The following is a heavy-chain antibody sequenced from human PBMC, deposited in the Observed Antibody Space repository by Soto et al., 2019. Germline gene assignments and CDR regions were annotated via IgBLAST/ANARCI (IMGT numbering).Heavy chain of an antibody. CDR2: ISGSGRTI. J-gene: IGHJ5*02. D-gene: IGHD3-16*01. V-gene: IGHV3-11*04. CDR3: ASLPFPWGWFDP. Sequence: QVQLVESGGGLVKPGGSLRLSCAASGIVFNDYMSWVRQAPGKGLEWLSYISGSGRTIYSADSVKGRFTISRDNATNSLYLQMNNVRTEDTAVYYCASLPFPWGWFDPWGQGTLGTVSS. CDR1: GIVFNDY.